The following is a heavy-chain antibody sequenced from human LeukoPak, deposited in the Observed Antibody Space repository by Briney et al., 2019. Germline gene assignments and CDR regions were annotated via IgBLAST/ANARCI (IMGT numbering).Heavy chain of an antibody. CDR3: ARTYSGSYSAFDP. J-gene: IGHJ5*02. D-gene: IGHD1-26*01. CDR1: GGSISSYY. V-gene: IGHV4-59*08. CDR2: IYYSGST. Sequence: SETLSLTCTVSGGSISSYYWSWIRQPPGKGLEWIGYIYYSGSTNYNPSLKSRVTISVDTSKNQFSLKLSSVTATDTAVYYCARTYSGSYSAFDPWGQGTLVTVSS.